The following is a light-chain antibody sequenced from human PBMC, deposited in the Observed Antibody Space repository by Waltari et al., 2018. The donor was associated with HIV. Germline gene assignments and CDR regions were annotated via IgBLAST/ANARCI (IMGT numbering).Light chain of an antibody. CDR2: SYG. CDR1: SSNIGSNT. Sequence: QSVLNQSPSAYGTPGQRVIISCSGSSSNIGSNTVTWYQQFPGTAPQLLIYSYGQRPSGVPDRFSGSKSATSASLAISGLRSEDEADYYCATWDDSLNAWVFGGGTKLTVL. V-gene: IGLV1-44*01. J-gene: IGLJ3*02. CDR3: ATWDDSLNAWV.